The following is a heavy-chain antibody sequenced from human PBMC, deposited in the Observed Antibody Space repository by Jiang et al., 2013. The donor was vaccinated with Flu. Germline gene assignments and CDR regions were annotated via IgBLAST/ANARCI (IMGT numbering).Heavy chain of an antibody. V-gene: IGHV1-18*01. CDR2: ISAYNGNT. CDR3: ARDSSVLRFLEWLLSRDYYYYYYGMDV. Sequence: RQAPGQGLEWMGWISAYNGNTNYAQKLQGRVTMTTDTSTSTAYMELRSLRSDDTAVYYCARDSSVLRFLEWLLSRDYYYYYYGMDVWGQGTTVTVSS. J-gene: IGHJ6*02. D-gene: IGHD3-3*01.